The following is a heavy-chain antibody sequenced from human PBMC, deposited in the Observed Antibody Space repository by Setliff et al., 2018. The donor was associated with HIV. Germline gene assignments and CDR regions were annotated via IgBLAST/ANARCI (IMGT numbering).Heavy chain of an antibody. CDR2: TWYDGRTT. V-gene: IGHV3-30*02. Sequence: PGGSLRLSCAASGFTFSSYVMHWVRQAPGKGLGWVALTWYDGRTTYYADSVKGRFTISRDNSRNTLNLQMNTPRAEDTALYFCAKDHSGSHLVPTAAFDNWGQGTQVTVSS. J-gene: IGHJ4*02. D-gene: IGHD3-10*01. CDR1: GFTFSSYV. CDR3: AKDHSGSHLVPTAAFDN.